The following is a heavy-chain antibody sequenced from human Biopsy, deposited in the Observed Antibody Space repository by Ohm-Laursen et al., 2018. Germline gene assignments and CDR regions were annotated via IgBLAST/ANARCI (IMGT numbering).Heavy chain of an antibody. D-gene: IGHD6-6*01. Sequence: ASVKVSCKASGYTFTSYDITWVRQASGQGPEWIGWLNPVSGNSNFGQKFRGRVTVTSDTSIGTAYMELSGLRSEDTAVYYCARGSPRRVSIFEASIYWFDTWGQGTLVTVSS. CDR2: LNPVSGNS. CDR1: GYTFTSYD. V-gene: IGHV1-8*01. J-gene: IGHJ5*02. CDR3: ARGSPRRVSIFEASIYWFDT.